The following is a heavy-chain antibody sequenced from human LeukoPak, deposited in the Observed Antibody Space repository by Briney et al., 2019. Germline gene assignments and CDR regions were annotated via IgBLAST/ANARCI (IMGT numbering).Heavy chain of an antibody. J-gene: IGHJ4*02. CDR2: IDSSGST. CDR3: ARGTRGGSGYSPHYFDY. V-gene: IGHV3-53*01. D-gene: IGHD4-23*01. CDR1: GFTVSSKY. Sequence: PGGSLRLSCVASGFTVSSKYMNWVRQAPGKGRECVSLIDSSGSTYYSDSVKGRFTVSRDNSKNTLYLQMNSLSAEDMAVHYCARGTRGGSGYSPHYFDYWGQGILVTVSS.